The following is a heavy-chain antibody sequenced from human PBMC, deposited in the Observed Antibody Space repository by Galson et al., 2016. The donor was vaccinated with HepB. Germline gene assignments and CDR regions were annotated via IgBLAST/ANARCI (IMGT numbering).Heavy chain of an antibody. CDR2: INNDGSSS. D-gene: IGHD1-14*01. Sequence: SLRLSCAASGFTFDDYWMHWVRQAPGRGLDWVSRINNDGSSSTYADSVKGRFTISRDNAKNTLYLHMDSLRAEDTAVYYCARENHYVLDVWGQGTTVTVSS. CDR1: GFTFDDYW. J-gene: IGHJ6*02. V-gene: IGHV3-74*01. CDR3: ARENHYVLDV.